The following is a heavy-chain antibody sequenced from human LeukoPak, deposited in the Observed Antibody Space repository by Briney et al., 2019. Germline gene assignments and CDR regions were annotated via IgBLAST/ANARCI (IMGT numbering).Heavy chain of an antibody. CDR3: AKSYSSGWYRAVDY. D-gene: IGHD6-19*01. J-gene: IGHJ4*02. V-gene: IGHV3-23*01. Sequence: PGGSLRLSCAASGFTFSSYAMSWVRQAPGKGLEWVSAISGSGGSTYYADSVKGRFTISRDNSKNTLYLQMNSLRAEDTAVYYCAKSYSSGWYRAVDYWGQGTLVTVSS. CDR2: ISGSGGST. CDR1: GFTFSSYA.